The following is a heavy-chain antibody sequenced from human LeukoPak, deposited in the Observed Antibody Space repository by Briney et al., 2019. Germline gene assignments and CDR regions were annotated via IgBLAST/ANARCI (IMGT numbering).Heavy chain of an antibody. D-gene: IGHD1-14*01. CDR3: ARDSGAFDI. J-gene: IGHJ3*02. CDR1: GGSISSYY. V-gene: IGHV4-59*01. CDR2: IYYSGST. Sequence: ASETLSLTCTVSGGSISSYYWSWIRQPPGKGLEWIGYIYYSGSTNYNPSLKSRVTISVDTSKNQSSLKLSSVTAADTAVYYCARDSGAFDIWGQGTMVTVSS.